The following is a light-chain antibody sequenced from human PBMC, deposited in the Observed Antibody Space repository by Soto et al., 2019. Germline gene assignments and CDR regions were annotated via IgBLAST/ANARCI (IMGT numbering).Light chain of an antibody. J-gene: IGLJ3*02. CDR2: EVI. CDR3: CSYAGSYSLV. V-gene: IGLV2-14*01. CDR1: SSDVGAYNY. Sequence: QSALTQPASVSGSPGQSITISCIATSSDVGAYNYVSWYQQHPGKAPKLMIYEVINRPSGVSNRFSGSKSGNSASLTISGLQAEDEADYYCCSYAGSYSLVFGGGTKLTVL.